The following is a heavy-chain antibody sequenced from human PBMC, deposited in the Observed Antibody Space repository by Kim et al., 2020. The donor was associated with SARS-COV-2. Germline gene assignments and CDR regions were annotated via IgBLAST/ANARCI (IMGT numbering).Heavy chain of an antibody. Sequence: GGSLRLSCEASGFTFSTYTMHWVRQAPGKGLEWVASITSTSTYIDYADSLKGRFTISRDNAKDSLYLQMNSLRADDTAVYYCARDPYGSGIYVYFWGQGT. J-gene: IGHJ4*02. CDR2: ITSTSTYI. V-gene: IGHV3-21*01. D-gene: IGHD3-10*01. CDR3: ARDPYGSGIYVYF. CDR1: GFTFSTYT.